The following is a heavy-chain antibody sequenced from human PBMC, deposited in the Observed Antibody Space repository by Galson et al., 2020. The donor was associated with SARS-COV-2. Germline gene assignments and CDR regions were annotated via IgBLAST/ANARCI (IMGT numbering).Heavy chain of an antibody. V-gene: IGHV1-46*01. Sequence: ASVKVSCKASGYTFTSYYMHWVRQAPGQGLEWMGIINPSGGSTSYAQKFQGRVTMTRDTSTSTVYMELSSLRSEDTAVYYCAREGIVVVVAANPFDYWGQGTLVTVSS. CDR1: GYTFTSYY. CDR3: AREGIVVVVAANPFDY. D-gene: IGHD2-15*01. CDR2: INPSGGST. J-gene: IGHJ4*02.